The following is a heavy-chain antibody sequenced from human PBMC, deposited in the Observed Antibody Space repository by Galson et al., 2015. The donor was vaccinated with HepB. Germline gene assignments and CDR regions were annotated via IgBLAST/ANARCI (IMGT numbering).Heavy chain of an antibody. CDR2: IKQDGSEK. D-gene: IGHD2-15*01. CDR1: GFTFSSYR. CDR3: ARDLYCSGGSCYKKPFDY. V-gene: IGHV3-7*03. J-gene: IGHJ4*02. Sequence: SLRLSCAASGFTFSSYRMSWVRQAPGKGLEWVANIKQDGSEKYYVDSVKGRFTISRDNAKNSLYLQMNSLRAEDTAVYYCARDLYCSGGSCYKKPFDYWGQGTLVTVSS.